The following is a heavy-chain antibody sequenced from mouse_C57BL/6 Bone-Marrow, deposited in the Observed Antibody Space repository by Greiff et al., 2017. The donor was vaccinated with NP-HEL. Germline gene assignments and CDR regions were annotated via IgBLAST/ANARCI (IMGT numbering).Heavy chain of an antibody. CDR1: GFTFSSYA. V-gene: IGHV5-4*01. Sequence: DVHLVESGGGLVKPGGSLKLSCAASGFTFSSYAMSWVRQTPEKRLEWVATISDGGSYTYYPDNVKGRFTISRDTAKNNLYLQMSHLKSEDTAMYYCARGLFDYWGQGTTLTVSS. CDR2: ISDGGSYT. J-gene: IGHJ2*01. CDR3: ARGLFDY.